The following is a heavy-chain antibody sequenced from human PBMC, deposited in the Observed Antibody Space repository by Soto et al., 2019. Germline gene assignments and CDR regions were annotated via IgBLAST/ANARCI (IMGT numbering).Heavy chain of an antibody. CDR2: ISAYNGNT. J-gene: IGHJ4*02. CDR3: ARDRGGGYYYDSSGPYYFDY. Sequence: VSCKASGYTFTSYGISWVRQAPGQGLEWMGWISAYNGNTNYAQKLQGRVTMTTDTSTSTAYMELRSLRSDDTAVYYCARDRGGGYYYDSSGPYYFDYWGQGTLVTVSS. V-gene: IGHV1-18*04. D-gene: IGHD3-22*01. CDR1: GYTFTSYG.